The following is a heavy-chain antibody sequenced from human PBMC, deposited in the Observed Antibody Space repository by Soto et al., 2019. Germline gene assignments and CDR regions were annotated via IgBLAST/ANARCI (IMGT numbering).Heavy chain of an antibody. CDR1: GGTFSSYA. CDR3: ARDDVDTAMPYGMDV. CDR2: ILPIFGTA. D-gene: IGHD5-18*01. V-gene: IGHV1-69*12. Sequence: QVQLVQSGAEVTKPGSSVKVSCKASGGTFSSYAISWVRQAPGQGLEWMGGILPIFGTANYAQKFQGRVTITADESTGTAYRELSSLRSEDTAVYYCARDDVDTAMPYGMDVWGQGATFTVSS. J-gene: IGHJ6*02.